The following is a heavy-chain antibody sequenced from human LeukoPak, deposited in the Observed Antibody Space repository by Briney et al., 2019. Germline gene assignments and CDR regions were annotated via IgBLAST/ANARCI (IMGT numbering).Heavy chain of an antibody. D-gene: IGHD3-22*01. CDR2: IWYDGSNK. CDR1: GFTFSSYG. J-gene: IGHJ4*02. CDR3: ARGSNYDSSGYCVY. Sequence: PGGSLRLSCAASGFTFSSYGMHWVPPAPGKGLEGVAVIWYDGSNKYYADSVKGRFTISRDNSKNTLYLQMNSLRAEDAAVYYCARGSNYDSSGYCVYWGQGTLVTVSS. V-gene: IGHV3-33*01.